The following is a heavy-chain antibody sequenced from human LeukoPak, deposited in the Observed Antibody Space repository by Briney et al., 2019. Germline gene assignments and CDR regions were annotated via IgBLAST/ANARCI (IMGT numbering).Heavy chain of an antibody. V-gene: IGHV4-30-2*01. CDR2: IYHSGST. J-gene: IGHJ5*02. CDR3: ARTRGPTFDP. Sequence: SETLSLTCTVSGGSISSGGYYWGWLRQPPGKGLEWIGYIYHSGSTYYNPSLKSRVTISVDRSKNQFSLKLSSVTAADTAVYYCARTRGPTFDPWGQGTLVTVSS. CDR1: GGSISSGGYY. D-gene: IGHD3-16*01.